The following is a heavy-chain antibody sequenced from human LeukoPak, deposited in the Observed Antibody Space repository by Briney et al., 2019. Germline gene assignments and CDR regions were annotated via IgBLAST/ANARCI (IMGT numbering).Heavy chain of an antibody. CDR1: GGSISSSSYY. CDR2: IYYSGST. D-gene: IGHD1-26*01. Sequence: SETLSLTCTVSGGSISSSSYYWGWIRQPPGKGLEWIGSIYYSGSTYYNPSLKSRVTISVDTSKNQFSLKLSSVTAADTAVYYCARHKYSGSFDYWGQGTLVTVSS. J-gene: IGHJ4*02. V-gene: IGHV4-39*01. CDR3: ARHKYSGSFDY.